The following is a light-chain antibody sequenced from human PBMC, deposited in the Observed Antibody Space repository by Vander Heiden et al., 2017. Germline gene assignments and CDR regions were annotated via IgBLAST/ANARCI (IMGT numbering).Light chain of an antibody. CDR1: SGSVSTRYY. CDR3: VLYMGSGIWV. J-gene: IGLJ3*02. Sequence: QTVVTQEPSFSVSPGGTVTITCGLSSGSVSTRYYTIWYQQTPVQAPRTLIYSTNTRASVVPDRFSGSILGNKAVLTITGAQADDESDYYCVLYMGSGIWVFGGGTKLTVV. CDR2: STN. V-gene: IGLV8-61*01.